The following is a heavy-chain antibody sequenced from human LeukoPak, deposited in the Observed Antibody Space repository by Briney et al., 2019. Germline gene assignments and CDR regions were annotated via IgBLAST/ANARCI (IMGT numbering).Heavy chain of an antibody. J-gene: IGHJ4*02. CDR1: GXTFGDYA. Sequence: GGSLRLSCTAFGXTFGDYAMSWFRQAPGKGLEWVGFIRSRAYGGTTEYAASVKGRFTISRDDSKSIAYLQMNSLKTEDTAVYYCTSPYYYDSSGYLWDWGQGTLVTVSS. CDR3: TSPYYYDSSGYLWD. D-gene: IGHD3-22*01. V-gene: IGHV3-49*03. CDR2: IRSRAYGGTT.